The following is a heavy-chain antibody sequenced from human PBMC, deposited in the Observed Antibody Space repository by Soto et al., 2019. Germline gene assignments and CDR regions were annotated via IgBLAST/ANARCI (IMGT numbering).Heavy chain of an antibody. Sequence: EVQLLESGGGLVQPGGSLRLSCAASGFTFSSYAMSWVRQAPGKGLEWVSAISGSGGSTYYAYSVKGRFTISRDNSKTTLYQHMNSLRAEDTAVYYCANWFGGRKAAAGLTDYWSQRTLVTVSS. D-gene: IGHD3-10*01. V-gene: IGHV3-23*01. CDR1: GFTFSSYA. CDR3: ANWFGGRKAAAGLTDY. CDR2: ISGSGGST. J-gene: IGHJ4*02.